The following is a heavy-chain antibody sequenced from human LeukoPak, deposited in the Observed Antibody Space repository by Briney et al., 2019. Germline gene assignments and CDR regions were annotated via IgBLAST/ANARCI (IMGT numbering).Heavy chain of an antibody. Sequence: ASVKVSCKASGYTFTGYYMHWVRQAPGQGLEWMGWINPNSGGTNYAQKFQGRVTMTRDMSISTAYMELSRLRSDDTAVYYCARDWDDSSGYVAWFDPWGQGTLVTVSS. V-gene: IGHV1-2*02. J-gene: IGHJ5*02. D-gene: IGHD3-22*01. CDR3: ARDWDDSSGYVAWFDP. CDR1: GYTFTGYY. CDR2: INPNSGGT.